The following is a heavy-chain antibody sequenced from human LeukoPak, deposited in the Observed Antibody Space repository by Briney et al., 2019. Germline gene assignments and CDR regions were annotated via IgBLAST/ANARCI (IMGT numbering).Heavy chain of an antibody. CDR2: LYFRGIT. J-gene: IGHJ4*02. D-gene: IGHD3-10*01. CDR3: ARGWGKITYYYGSGSYYGY. CDR1: DGSIRSSTDY. V-gene: IGHV4-39*07. Sequence: PSETLSLTCTVSDGSIRSSTDYWGWIRQSPGKGLEWIGSLYFRGITYYNPSLKSRVTISVDTSKNQFSLKLSSVTAADTAVYYCARGWGKITYYYGSGSYYGYWGQGTLVTVSS.